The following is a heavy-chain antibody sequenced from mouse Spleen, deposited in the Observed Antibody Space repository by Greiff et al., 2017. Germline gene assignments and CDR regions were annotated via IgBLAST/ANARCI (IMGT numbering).Heavy chain of an antibody. CDR3: ASPYGTLDY. V-gene: IGHV1-9*01. CDR1: GYTFSSYW. D-gene: IGHD2-1*01. J-gene: IGHJ2*01. Sequence: QVQLQQSGAELMKPGASVQISCKATGYTFSSYWIAWVKQRPGHGLEWIGEILPGSGSTNYNEKFKGKATFTADTSSNTAYMQLSSLTSEDSAVYYCASPYGTLDYWGQGTTLTVSS. CDR2: ILPGSGST.